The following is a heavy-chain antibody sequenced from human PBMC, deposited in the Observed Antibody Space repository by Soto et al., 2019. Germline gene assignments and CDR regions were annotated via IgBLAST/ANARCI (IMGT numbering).Heavy chain of an antibody. CDR2: INPILGTP. CDR3: ARGRVDVVATSAFDS. V-gene: IGHV1-69*01. D-gene: IGHD5-12*01. J-gene: IGHJ4*02. CDR1: GLAYSSSA. Sequence: QVQLVQSGAEVRKPGSSVKVSCKASGLAYSSSAISWVRQAPGQGPEWMGGINPILGTPDYAPKFQGRVTITADESTRTVYMDLGSLRSEDTATYYCARGRVDVVATSAFDSWGQGTLVTVSS.